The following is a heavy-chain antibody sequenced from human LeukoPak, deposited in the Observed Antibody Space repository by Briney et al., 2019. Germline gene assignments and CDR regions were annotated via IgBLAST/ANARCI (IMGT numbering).Heavy chain of an antibody. V-gene: IGHV3-21*01. CDR3: AREEDSYYYDSSGYYYGPPDY. CDR2: ISSSSGYI. D-gene: IGHD3-22*01. CDR1: GFTFSSYS. J-gene: IGHJ4*02. Sequence: GGSLRLSCAASGFTFSSYSMNWVRQAPGKGLEWVSSISSSSGYIYYADSVKGRFTISRDNAKNSLYLQMNSLRAEDTAVYYCAREEDSYYYDSSGYYYGPPDYWGRGTLVTVSS.